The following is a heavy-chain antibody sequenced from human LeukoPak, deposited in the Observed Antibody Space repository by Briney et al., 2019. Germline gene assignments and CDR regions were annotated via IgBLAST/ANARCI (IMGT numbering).Heavy chain of an antibody. Sequence: PGGSLRLSCIVSGFTFSTYDMHWVRQAPGKGLEWVAVIWSDGSNKYYKDSVKGRFTISRDNLKNTLYLQMNSLRAEDTAVYHCARGLDLGYFQRWGQGTLVTVSS. D-gene: IGHD4-11*01. V-gene: IGHV3-33*01. CDR3: ARGLDLGYFQR. CDR2: IWSDGSNK. CDR1: GFTFSTYD. J-gene: IGHJ1*01.